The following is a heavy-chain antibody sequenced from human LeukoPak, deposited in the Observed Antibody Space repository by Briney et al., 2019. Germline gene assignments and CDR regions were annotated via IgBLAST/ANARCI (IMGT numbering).Heavy chain of an antibody. CDR3: ARPITGTTKGAFDI. CDR1: GFTFSSYA. Sequence: GGSLRLSCAASGFTFSSYAMHWVRQAPGKGLEWVAVISYDGSSKYYADSVKGRFTISRDNSKNTLYLQMDSLRAEDTAVYYCARPITGTTKGAFDIWGQGTMVTVSS. D-gene: IGHD1-7*01. V-gene: IGHV3-30-3*01. J-gene: IGHJ3*02. CDR2: ISYDGSSK.